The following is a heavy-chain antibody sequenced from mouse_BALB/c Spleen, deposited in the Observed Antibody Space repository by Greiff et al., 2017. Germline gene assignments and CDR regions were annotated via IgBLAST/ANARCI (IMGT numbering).Heavy chain of an antibody. CDR3: AREATVPLYAMDY. CDR2: IWGDGST. D-gene: IGHD1-2*01. J-gene: IGHJ4*01. CDR1: GFSLTGYG. V-gene: IGHV2-6-7*01. Sequence: VMLVESGPGLVAPSQSLSITCTVSGFSLTGYGVNWVRQPPGKGLEWLGMIWGDGSTDYNSALKSRLSISKDNSKSQVFLKMNSLQTDDTARYYCAREATVPLYAMDYWGQGTSVTVSS.